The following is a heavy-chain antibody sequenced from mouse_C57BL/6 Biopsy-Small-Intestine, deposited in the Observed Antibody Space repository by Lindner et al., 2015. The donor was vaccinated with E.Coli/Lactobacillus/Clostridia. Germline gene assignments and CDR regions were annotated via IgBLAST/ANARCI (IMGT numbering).Heavy chain of an antibody. J-gene: IGHJ3*01. CDR3: ARDNRDCVSSSCYDAFNI. D-gene: IGHD2-3*01. CDR1: DTPSPVT. V-gene: IGHV1-53*01. CDR2: INPRSGDI. Sequence: VKVSARHLDTPSPVTICTGCDRPLGQGLEWMGIINPRSGDINYAQKFQGRVTMTRDTSTSTVYMELSSLRSEDTAVYYCARDNRDCVSSSCYDAFNIWGQGTVVTVSS.